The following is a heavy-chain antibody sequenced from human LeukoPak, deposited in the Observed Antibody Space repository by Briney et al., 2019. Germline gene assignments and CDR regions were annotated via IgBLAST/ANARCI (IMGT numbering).Heavy chain of an antibody. V-gene: IGHV3-23*01. Sequence: GGSLRLSCAASGFTSNTYGMSWVRQAPGKGLEWVSGISGSSGNTYYADSVKGQFTISRDTSKNTLYLQMSSLRAEDTAVYYCAKDPRRILGSFEIWGQGTMVTVS. CDR2: ISGSSGNT. D-gene: IGHD2/OR15-2a*01. CDR3: AKDPRRILGSFEI. CDR1: GFTSNTYG. J-gene: IGHJ3*02.